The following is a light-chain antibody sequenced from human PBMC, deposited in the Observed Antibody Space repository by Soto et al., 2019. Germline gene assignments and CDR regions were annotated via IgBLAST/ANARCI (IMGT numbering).Light chain of an antibody. V-gene: IGKV3-20*01. CDR2: GAS. CDR1: QSVSSSY. J-gene: IGKJ1*01. Sequence: EIVLTQSPGTLSLSPGERATLSCRASQSVSSSYLAWYQQKPGQAPRLLIYGASSRATGIPDRFSGSGSGTDFTLTISRLEPKDLAEYYCQQYGSTPWTVGQGTKVEIK. CDR3: QQYGSTPWT.